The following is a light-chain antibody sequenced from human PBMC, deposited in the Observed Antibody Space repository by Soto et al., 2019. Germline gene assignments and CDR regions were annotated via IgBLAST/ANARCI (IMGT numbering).Light chain of an antibody. Sequence: DIVMTQSPATLSVAPGERVTFSCRASQGVSRKLAWYQHKPGQAPRLLISGASTGATGIPARFSGSGSGTEFTLTISSLQCEDCAIYYCTQYHTSPITFGGGTQVEIX. CDR1: QGVSRK. CDR3: TQYHTSPIT. J-gene: IGKJ4*01. V-gene: IGKV3-15*01. CDR2: GAS.